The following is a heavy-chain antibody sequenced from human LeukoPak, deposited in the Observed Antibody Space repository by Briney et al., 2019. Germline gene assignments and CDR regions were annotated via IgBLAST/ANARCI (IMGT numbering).Heavy chain of an antibody. J-gene: IGHJ4*02. CDR2: ISAYNGNT. D-gene: IGHD6-13*01. CDR3: ARDRPFIAAAGTGLDY. CDR1: GYTFTSYG. V-gene: IGHV1-18*01. Sequence: ASVTVSFKASGYTFTSYGISWVRQAPGQGLEWMGWISAYNGNTNYAQKLQGRVTMTTDTSTSTAYMELRSLRSDDTAVYYCARDRPFIAAAGTGLDYWGQGTLVTVSS.